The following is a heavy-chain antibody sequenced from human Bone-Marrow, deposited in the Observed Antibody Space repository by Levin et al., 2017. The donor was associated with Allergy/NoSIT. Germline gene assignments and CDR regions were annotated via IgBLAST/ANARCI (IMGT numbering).Heavy chain of an antibody. Sequence: SETLSLTCTVSGDSISSYYWSWIRQPPGKGLEWIGYIYHSGSTNYNPSLESRVTISVDTSKNHFSLKLSSVTAADTAMYYCARDSSASNHHYMDVWGKGTTVTVSS. CDR1: GDSISSYY. V-gene: IGHV4-59*01. D-gene: IGHD6-6*01. J-gene: IGHJ6*03. CDR2: IYHSGST. CDR3: ARDSSASNHHYMDV.